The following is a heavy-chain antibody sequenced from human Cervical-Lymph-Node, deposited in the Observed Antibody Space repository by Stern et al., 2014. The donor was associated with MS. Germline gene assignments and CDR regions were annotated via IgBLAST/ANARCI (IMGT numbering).Heavy chain of an antibody. CDR1: GGSFSGNF. CDR3: ASTVGWRDF. Sequence: QVQLQQWGAGLLKPSETLSLTCAVYGGSFSGNFWSWVRQSPGKGLEWIGEITPSGSTNYKPSLKSRVTISVDTSKNQFSLNLSSVTAADTAMYYCASTVGWRDFWGQGTQVTVSS. J-gene: IGHJ4*02. D-gene: IGHD2-15*01. CDR2: ITPSGST. V-gene: IGHV4-34*01.